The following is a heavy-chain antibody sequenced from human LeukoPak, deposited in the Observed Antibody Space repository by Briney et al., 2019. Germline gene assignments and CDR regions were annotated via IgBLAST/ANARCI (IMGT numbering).Heavy chain of an antibody. CDR1: GGSISSSSYY. J-gene: IGHJ4*02. D-gene: IGHD6-13*01. V-gene: IGHV4-31*03. Sequence: SETLSLTCTVSGGSISSSSYYWGWIRQHPGKGLEWIGYIYYSGSTYYNPSLKSRVTISVDTSKNQFSLKLSSVTAADTAVYYCARREAAAGPFDYWGQGTLVTVSS. CDR2: IYYSGST. CDR3: ARREAAAGPFDY.